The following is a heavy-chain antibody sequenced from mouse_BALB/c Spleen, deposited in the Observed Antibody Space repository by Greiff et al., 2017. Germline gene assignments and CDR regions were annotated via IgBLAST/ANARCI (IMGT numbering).Heavy chain of an antibody. Sequence: EVKLMESGGGLVKPGGSLKLSCAASGFTFSSYTMSWVRQTPEKRLEWVATISSGGSYTYYPDSVKGRFTISRDNAKNTLYLQMSSLKSEDTAMYYGTRGRNGYEGLYFDYWGQGTTLTVSS. CDR3: TRGRNGYEGLYFDY. CDR1: GFTFSSYT. D-gene: IGHD2-2*01. V-gene: IGHV5-6-4*01. CDR2: ISSGGSYT. J-gene: IGHJ2*01.